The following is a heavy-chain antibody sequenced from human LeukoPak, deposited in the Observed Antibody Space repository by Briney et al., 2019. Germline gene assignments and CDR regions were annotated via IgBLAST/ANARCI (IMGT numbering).Heavy chain of an antibody. Sequence: PGGSLRLSCAASGFTFSPYAMSWVRHATAKGREWVSAMCGSDGSRYYADSVKGRFTSSSDNSKNTLYLQMNSLRGEDAGVYYGAKGGSPSCYSSSGYWGQGTLVTVSS. CDR1: GFTFSPYA. CDR2: MCGSDGSR. D-gene: IGHD2-2*01. CDR3: AKGGSPSCYSSSGY. V-gene: IGHV3-23*01. J-gene: IGHJ4*02.